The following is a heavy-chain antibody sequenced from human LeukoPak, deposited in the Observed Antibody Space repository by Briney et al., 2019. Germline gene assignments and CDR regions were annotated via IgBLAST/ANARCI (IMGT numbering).Heavy chain of an antibody. CDR1: GYTFTGYY. Sequence: ASVKVSCKASGYTFTGYYVHWVRQAPGQGLEWMGRINPSSGGTNYAQKFQGRVTMTRDTSISTAYLELSRLRSDDTAVYYCARSYRGRRFDYWGQGTLVTVSS. V-gene: IGHV1-2*06. J-gene: IGHJ4*02. D-gene: IGHD2-21*01. CDR3: ARSYRGRRFDY. CDR2: INPSSGGT.